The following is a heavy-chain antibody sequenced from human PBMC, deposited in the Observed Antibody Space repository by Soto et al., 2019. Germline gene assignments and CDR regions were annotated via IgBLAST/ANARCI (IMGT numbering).Heavy chain of an antibody. V-gene: IGHV4-39*01. CDR2: VYYSGTT. J-gene: IGHJ4*02. CDR3: ARLNFWSGKGLLDS. D-gene: IGHD3-3*01. Sequence: QLHLQESGPGLVKPSETLSLTCSVSGDSIRSSSYYWDWIRQSPRTRLEWVGSVYYSGTTYYNPTLTSPLSIYVDTSTNQCSLKFSSVTAADSALYYCARLNFWSGKGLLDSWCQGTLVTFSS. CDR1: GDSIRSSSYY.